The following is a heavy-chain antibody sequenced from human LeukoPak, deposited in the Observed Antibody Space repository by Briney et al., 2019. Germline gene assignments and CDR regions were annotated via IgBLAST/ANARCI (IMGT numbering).Heavy chain of an antibody. Sequence: SETLSLTCTVSGGSISSGTYYWSWIRQPTGKGLEWIGRIYTSGSTNYNPSLKSRVTISVDTSKNQFSLKLSSVTAADTAVYYCARSHGEVGILTGSYWGQGTLVTVSS. D-gene: IGHD3-9*01. CDR2: IYTSGST. J-gene: IGHJ4*02. V-gene: IGHV4-61*02. CDR1: GGSISSGTYY. CDR3: ARSHGEVGILTGSY.